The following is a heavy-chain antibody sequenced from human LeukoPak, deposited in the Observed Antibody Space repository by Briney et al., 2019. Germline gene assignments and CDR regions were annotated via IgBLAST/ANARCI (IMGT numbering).Heavy chain of an antibody. V-gene: IGHV3-53*04. CDR1: GFSVSAYY. D-gene: IGHD3-16*01. CDR3: ASGPTYDYVRVLIY. Sequence: PGGSLRLSCAVSGFSVSAYYMTWVRQAPGKGLEWVSVIYTGGTTYYRDSVKGRFTISRHNSKNMVNLQMDSLRPEDTAVYYCASGPTYDYVRVLIYWGQGSLVTVSS. CDR2: IYTGGTT. J-gene: IGHJ4*02.